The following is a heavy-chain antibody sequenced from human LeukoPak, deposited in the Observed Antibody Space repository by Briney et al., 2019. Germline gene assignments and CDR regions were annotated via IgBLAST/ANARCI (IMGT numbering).Heavy chain of an antibody. V-gene: IGHV1-24*01. Sequence: ASVKVSCKVSGYTLTELSIHWVRQAPGKGIEWMGGFDPEDGETIYAQKFQGRVTMTEDTSTDTAYMELSSLRSEDTAVYYCATVGDSSGYFPFDYWGQGTLVTVSS. CDR2: FDPEDGET. CDR1: GYTLTELS. J-gene: IGHJ4*02. CDR3: ATVGDSSGYFPFDY. D-gene: IGHD3-22*01.